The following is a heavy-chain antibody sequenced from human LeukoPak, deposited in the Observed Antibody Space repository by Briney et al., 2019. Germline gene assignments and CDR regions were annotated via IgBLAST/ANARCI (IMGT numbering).Heavy chain of an antibody. V-gene: IGHV4-31*03. J-gene: IGHJ4*02. CDR3: ARGEVVAANFDY. Sequence: SETLSLTCTVSGGSISSGGYYWSWIRQHPGKGLEWIGYIYYSGSTYYNPSLKSRVTISVDTSKNQFSLKLSSVTAADTAVYYCARGEVVAANFDYWAREPWSPSPQ. CDR1: GGSISSGGYY. D-gene: IGHD2-15*01. CDR2: IYYSGST.